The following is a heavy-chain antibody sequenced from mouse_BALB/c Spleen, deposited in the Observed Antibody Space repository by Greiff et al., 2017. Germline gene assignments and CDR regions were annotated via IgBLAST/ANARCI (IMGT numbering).Heavy chain of an antibody. CDR3: ARDRGNYVAY. V-gene: IGHV2-9*02. J-gene: IGHJ3*01. D-gene: IGHD2-1*01. CDR2: IWAGGST. CDR1: GFSLTSYG. Sequence: VQGVESGPGLVAPSQSLSITCTVSGFSLTSYGVHWVRQPPGKGLEWLGVIWAGGSTNYNSALMSRLSISKDNSKSQVFLKMNSLQTDDTAMYYCARDRGNYVAYWGQGTLVTVSA.